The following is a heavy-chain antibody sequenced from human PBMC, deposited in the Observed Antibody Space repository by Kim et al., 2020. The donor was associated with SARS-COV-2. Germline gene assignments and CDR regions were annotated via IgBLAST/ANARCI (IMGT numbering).Heavy chain of an antibody. CDR3: ARDGIYWGYSNCFDQ. Sequence: GGSLRLSCAASGFTFSHYAMHWVRQAPGKGLEWVATITYGGSDRFYADSVKGRFTISRDNAKNTLFLQMNSLRAEDAALYYCARDGIYWGYSNCFDQWGQRGLVTVSA. V-gene: IGHV3-30-3*01. CDR1: GFTFSHYA. CDR2: ITYGGSDR. J-gene: IGHJ4*02. D-gene: IGHD5-18*01.